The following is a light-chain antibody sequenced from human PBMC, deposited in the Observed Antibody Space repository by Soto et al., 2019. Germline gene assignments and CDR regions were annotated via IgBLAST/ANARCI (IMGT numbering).Light chain of an antibody. Sequence: DIQLTQSPSSLSASVGDRVTITCRVSQGISSYLAWYQQKPGKAPKFLIYAASTLQSGVPSRFSGSGSGTEFTLTISSLQPDDFATYYCQQYTRTFGQGTKVDIK. CDR1: QGISSY. J-gene: IGKJ1*01. CDR3: QQYTRT. CDR2: AAS. V-gene: IGKV1-9*01.